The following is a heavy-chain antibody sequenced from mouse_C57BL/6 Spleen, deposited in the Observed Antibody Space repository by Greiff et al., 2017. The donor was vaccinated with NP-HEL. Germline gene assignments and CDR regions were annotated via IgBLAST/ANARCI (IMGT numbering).Heavy chain of an antibody. V-gene: IGHV5-4*03. CDR3: ASHGPFAY. CDR2: ISDGGSYT. CDR1: GFTFSSYA. J-gene: IGHJ3*01. Sequence: EVKVVESGGGLVKPGGSLKLSCAASGFTFSSYAMSWVRQTPEKRLEWVATISDGGSYTYYPDNVKGRFTISRDNAKNNLYLQMSHLKSEDTAMYYCASHGPFAYWGQGTLVTVSA. D-gene: IGHD1-1*02.